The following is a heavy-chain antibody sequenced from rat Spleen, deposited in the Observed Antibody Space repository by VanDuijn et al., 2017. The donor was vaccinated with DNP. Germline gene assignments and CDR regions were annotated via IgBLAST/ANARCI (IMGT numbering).Heavy chain of an antibody. CDR3: KLGGAY. J-gene: IGHJ2*01. CDR1: GLTFSDYS. Sequence: EVQLVESGGGLVQPGRSLKLSCAASGLTFSDYSMAWVRQAPKKGLEWVATIIYDGSGAYYGDSVTGRFTISRDNAKNTLYLQMDSLRSEDTATYYCKLGGAYWGQGVMVTVSS. CDR2: IIYDGSGA. D-gene: IGHD5-1*01. V-gene: IGHV5-7*01.